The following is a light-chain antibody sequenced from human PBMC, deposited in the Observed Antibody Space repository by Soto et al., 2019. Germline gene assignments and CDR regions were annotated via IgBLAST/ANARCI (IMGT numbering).Light chain of an antibody. CDR2: LGS. J-gene: IGKJ1*01. CDR1: QSLLHSNGYNY. Sequence: DIVMTQSPLSLPVTPGEPASISCRSSQSLLHSNGYNYLDWYLQKPGQSPQLLIYLGSNRASGVPDRFSGSGSGTDFTLKISRVEAEDVRVYYCMQALQTPRTFGQGTKVEI. V-gene: IGKV2-28*01. CDR3: MQALQTPRT.